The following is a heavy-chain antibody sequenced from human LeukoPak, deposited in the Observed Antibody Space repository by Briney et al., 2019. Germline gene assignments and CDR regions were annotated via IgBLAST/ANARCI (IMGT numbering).Heavy chain of an antibody. V-gene: IGHV3-48*03. CDR3: ASETDTVNNHAFDI. Sequence: PVGSLRLSCAASGFTFSSYEMNWVRQAPGKGLEWVSYISSSGTTIYYPDSVKGRFTISRDNARNSLYLQMNSLRAEDTAVYYCASETDTVNNHAFDIWGQGTMVTVSS. J-gene: IGHJ3*02. CDR2: ISSSGTTI. D-gene: IGHD5-18*01. CDR1: GFTFSSYE.